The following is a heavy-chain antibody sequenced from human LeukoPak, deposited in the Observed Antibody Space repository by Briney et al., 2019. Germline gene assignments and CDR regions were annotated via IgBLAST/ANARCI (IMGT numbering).Heavy chain of an antibody. J-gene: IGHJ4*02. D-gene: IGHD3-10*01. V-gene: IGHV3-21*01. CDR3: AKYGSGSFDY. Sequence: PGGSLRLACAASGFTFSSYSMNWVRQAPGKGLEWVSSISSSSSYIYYADSVKGRFTISRDNAENSLYLQMNSLRAEDTAVYYCAKYGSGSFDYWGQGTLVTVSS. CDR2: ISSSSSYI. CDR1: GFTFSSYS.